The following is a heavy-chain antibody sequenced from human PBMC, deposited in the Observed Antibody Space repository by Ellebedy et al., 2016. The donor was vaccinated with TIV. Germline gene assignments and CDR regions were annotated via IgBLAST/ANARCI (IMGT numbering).Heavy chain of an antibody. CDR2: IYSGGDR. Sequence: GESLKISCAASGFTFSSLAMNWFRQAPGKGLEWVSLIYSGGDRYYADSVKGRFTISRYNSNNTVYLQMNSLRVEDTAVYYCARDRHCVGGRCYSVWGQGTLVTVSS. CDR3: ARDRHCVGGRCYSV. CDR1: GFTFSSLA. V-gene: IGHV3-53*01. D-gene: IGHD2-15*01. J-gene: IGHJ4*02.